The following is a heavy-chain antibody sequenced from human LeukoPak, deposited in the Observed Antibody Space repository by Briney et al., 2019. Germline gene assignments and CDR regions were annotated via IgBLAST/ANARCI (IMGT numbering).Heavy chain of an antibody. J-gene: IGHJ4*02. Sequence: GGSLRLSCAASGFTFTYCGMHWVRQAPGKGLEWVAFIRFDGGNEYYADSVKGRFTISRDNSKNTLYLQMNSLRAEDTGVYYCGKVGPGDWNEYYFDFWGQGTLVTVSS. CDR1: GFTFTYCG. CDR3: GKVGPGDWNEYYFDF. D-gene: IGHD1-1*01. CDR2: IRFDGGNE. V-gene: IGHV3-30*02.